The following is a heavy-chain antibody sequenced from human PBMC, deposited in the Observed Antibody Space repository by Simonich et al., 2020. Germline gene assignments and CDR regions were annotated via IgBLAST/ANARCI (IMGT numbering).Heavy chain of an antibody. CDR1: GFTFSSYS. V-gene: IGHV3-21*01. J-gene: IGHJ4*02. Sequence: EVQLVESGGGLVKPGGSLRLSCAASGFTFSSYSMNWVRQAPGKGLEGVSTISSSSSYIYYADSVKGRFTSSRDNAKNSLYLQMNSRRAEDTAVYYCARDVDTAMVFDYWGQGTLVTVSS. CDR2: ISSSSSYI. D-gene: IGHD5-18*01. CDR3: ARDVDTAMVFDY.